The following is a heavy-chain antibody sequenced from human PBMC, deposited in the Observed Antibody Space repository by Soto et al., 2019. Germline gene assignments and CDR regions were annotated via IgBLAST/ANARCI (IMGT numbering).Heavy chain of an antibody. CDR1: GFTFSSYA. J-gene: IGHJ4*02. V-gene: IGHV3-23*01. Sequence: EVQLLESGGGLLQPGGSLRLSCAASGFTFSSYAMNWVRQAPGKGPEWVSGISGSGGSTYYADSVKGRFTISRDNSKNTLYLQMNSLRAEDTAVYYCAKDLGSNGWYFDYWGQGTLVTVSS. CDR3: AKDLGSNGWYFDY. D-gene: IGHD6-19*01. CDR2: ISGSGGST.